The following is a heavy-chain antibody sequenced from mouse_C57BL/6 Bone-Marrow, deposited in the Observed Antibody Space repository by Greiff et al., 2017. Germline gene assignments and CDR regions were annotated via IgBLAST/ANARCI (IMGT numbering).Heavy chain of an antibody. CDR3: AREFSPTTVVATLSWYFDV. V-gene: IGHV1-50*01. CDR2: IDPSDSYT. CDR1: GYTFTSYW. Sequence: QVQLQQSGAELVKPGASVKLSCKASGYTFTSYWMQWVKQRPGQGLEWIGEIDPSDSYTNYNQKFKGKATLTVDTSSSTAYMQLSSLTSEDSAVYYCAREFSPTTVVATLSWYFDVWGTGTTVTVSS. J-gene: IGHJ1*03. D-gene: IGHD1-1*01.